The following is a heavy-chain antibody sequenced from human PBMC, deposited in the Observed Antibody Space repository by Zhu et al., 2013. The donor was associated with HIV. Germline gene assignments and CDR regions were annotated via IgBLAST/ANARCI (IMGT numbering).Heavy chain of an antibody. V-gene: IGHV1-2*07. Sequence: QLHLVQSGPEVKKPGASVKVSCKASGYTFTDYYMHWVRQAPGQGLEWMGWINPNSGATNYAHKFQGRVTMTRDTSTSTVYMELSSLRSEDTAVYYCARAGVASGTPGLFDYVGPGNPGHRLL. CDR3: ARAGVASGTPGLFDY. J-gene: IGHJ4*02. CDR1: GYTFTDYY. CDR2: INPNSGAT. D-gene: IGHD3-10*01.